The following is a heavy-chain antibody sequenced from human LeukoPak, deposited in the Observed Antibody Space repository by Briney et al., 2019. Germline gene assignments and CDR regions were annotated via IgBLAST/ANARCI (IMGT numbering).Heavy chain of an antibody. D-gene: IGHD6-13*01. J-gene: IGHJ3*02. CDR1: GGSISRSNW. CDR2: IYHSGST. Sequence: SGTLSLTCAVSGGSISRSNWWSWVRQPPGKGLEWIGEIYHSGSTNYNPSLKSRVTISVDKSKNQFSLKLSSVTAADTAVYYCARSPSSSSWYHGLGPGNDAFDIWGQGTMVTVSS. CDR3: ARSPSSSSWYHGLGPGNDAFDI. V-gene: IGHV4-4*02.